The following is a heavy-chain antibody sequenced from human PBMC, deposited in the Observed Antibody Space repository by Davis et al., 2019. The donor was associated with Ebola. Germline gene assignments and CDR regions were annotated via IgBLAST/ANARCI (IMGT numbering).Heavy chain of an antibody. D-gene: IGHD3-9*01. V-gene: IGHV4-30-4*08. CDR3: ARMPTTGYSDYFDL. Sequence: LRLSCTVSDGSISGYYWSWIRQPPGKGLEWIGYIYSLGGTYYNPSLKSRVAMSIDMSKNQFSLKLSSVSAADTAVYYCARMPTTGYSDYFDLWGQGTLVTVSS. CDR1: DGSISGYY. CDR2: IYSLGGT. J-gene: IGHJ4*02.